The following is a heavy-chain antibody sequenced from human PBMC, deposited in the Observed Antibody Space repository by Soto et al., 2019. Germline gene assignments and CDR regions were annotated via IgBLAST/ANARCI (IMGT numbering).Heavy chain of an antibody. Sequence: GESLKISCKGSGHIFSNYWIGWVRQMPGKGLEWMVIIYPGDSDTRYSPSFQGQVTITVDKSINTAYLQWSRLKASDTAIYYCARQRLWGTSGYYYFENWGQGTLVTVSS. CDR1: GHIFSNYW. V-gene: IGHV5-51*01. CDR2: IYPGDSDT. J-gene: IGHJ4*02. CDR3: ARQRLWGTSGYYYFEN. D-gene: IGHD3-22*01.